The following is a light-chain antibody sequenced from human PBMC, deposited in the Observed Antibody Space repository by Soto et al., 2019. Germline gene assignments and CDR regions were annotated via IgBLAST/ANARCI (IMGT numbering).Light chain of an antibody. J-gene: IGKJ1*01. V-gene: IGKV3-20*01. Sequence: EIVLNQSPCSLSLSPGERATLSCRASQSVSSNYLAWYQQKNGQAPRLVIYGASSRATGIPDRFIGSGYGTDFNLTIRRLETEDFAVYYCQHFGSSRGTFGQGTKVDIK. CDR1: QSVSSNY. CDR2: GAS. CDR3: QHFGSSRGT.